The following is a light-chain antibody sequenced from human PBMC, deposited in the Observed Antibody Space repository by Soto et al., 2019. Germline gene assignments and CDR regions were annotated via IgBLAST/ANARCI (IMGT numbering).Light chain of an antibody. Sequence: QSVLTQPPSVSGAPGQRVTISCTGSSSNIGAGYDVHWYQQLPGTAPKLLIYGNSNRPSGVPDRFSGSKSGTSASLAITGLRXEDEADYYCQSYDSSLSGWVFGGGTKLTVL. CDR3: QSYDSSLSGWV. J-gene: IGLJ3*02. V-gene: IGLV1-40*01. CDR1: SSNIGAGYD. CDR2: GNS.